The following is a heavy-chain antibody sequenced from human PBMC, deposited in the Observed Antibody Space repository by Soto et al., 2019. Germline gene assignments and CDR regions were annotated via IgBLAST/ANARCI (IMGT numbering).Heavy chain of an antibody. CDR1: GYSISSGYY. Sequence: PSETLSLTCAVSGYSISSGYYWGWIRQPAGKGLEWIGSIYHSGSTYYNPSLKSRVTISVDTSTNQFSLKLTSVTAADTAVYYCPLNYGYATGAGNSDYWGQVTLVTVSA. V-gene: IGHV4-38-2*01. CDR3: PLNYGYATGAGNSDY. J-gene: IGHJ4*02. D-gene: IGHD6-19*01. CDR2: IYHSGST.